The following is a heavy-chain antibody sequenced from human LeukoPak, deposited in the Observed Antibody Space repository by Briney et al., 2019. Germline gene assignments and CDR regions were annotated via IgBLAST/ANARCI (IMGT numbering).Heavy chain of an antibody. CDR1: GGSISSGSYC. CDR2: IYTSGST. D-gene: IGHD1-26*01. Sequence: SQTLSLTCTVSGGSISSGSYCWSWNRQPAGKGLKWIGRIYTSGSTNYNPYLKSRVTISVDTSKNQFSLKLSSVTAADTAVYYCARTPGSYDAFDIWGQGTMVTVSS. J-gene: IGHJ3*02. V-gene: IGHV4-61*02. CDR3: ARTPGSYDAFDI.